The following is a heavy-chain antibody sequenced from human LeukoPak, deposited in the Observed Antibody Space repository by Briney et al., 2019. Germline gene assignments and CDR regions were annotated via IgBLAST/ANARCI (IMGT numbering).Heavy chain of an antibody. CDR3: ARVSQLETEIDY. D-gene: IGHD6-13*01. V-gene: IGHV4-34*01. CDR2: INHSGST. Sequence: SETLSLTCAVYGGSFSGYYWSWIRQPPGKGLEWIGEINHSGSTNYSPSLKSRVTISVDTSKDQFSLKLSSVTAADTAVYYCARVSQLETEIDYWGQGTLVTVSS. J-gene: IGHJ4*02. CDR1: GGSFSGYY.